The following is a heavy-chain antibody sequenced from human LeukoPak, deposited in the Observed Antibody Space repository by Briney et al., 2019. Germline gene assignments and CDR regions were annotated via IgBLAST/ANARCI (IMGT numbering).Heavy chain of an antibody. D-gene: IGHD4-23*01. CDR2: IYYSGST. V-gene: IGHV4-59*01. Sequence: PSETLSLTCTVSGGSISSYYWSWIRQPPGKGLEWIGYIYYSGSTHYNPSLKSRVTISVDTSKNQFSLKLSSVTAADTAVYYCARGHYGGDFDYWGQGTLVTVSS. J-gene: IGHJ4*02. CDR1: GGSISSYY. CDR3: ARGHYGGDFDY.